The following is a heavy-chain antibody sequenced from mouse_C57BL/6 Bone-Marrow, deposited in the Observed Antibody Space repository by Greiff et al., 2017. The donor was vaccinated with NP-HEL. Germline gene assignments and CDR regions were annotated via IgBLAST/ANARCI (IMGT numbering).Heavy chain of an antibody. CDR2: IYPGDGDT. Sequence: QVRLQQSGPELVKPGASVKISCKASGYAFSSSWMNWVKQRPGKGLEWIGRIYPGDGDTNYNGKFKGKATLTADKSSSTAYMQLSSLTSEDSAVYFCARGDYGNFFFDYWGQGTTLTVSS. CDR3: ARGDYGNFFFDY. CDR1: GYAFSSSW. V-gene: IGHV1-82*01. J-gene: IGHJ2*01. D-gene: IGHD2-1*01.